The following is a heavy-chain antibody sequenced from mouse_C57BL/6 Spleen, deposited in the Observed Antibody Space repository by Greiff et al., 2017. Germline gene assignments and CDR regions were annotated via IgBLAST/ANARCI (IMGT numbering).Heavy chain of an antibody. CDR2: IYPGSGST. Sequence: QVQLQQPGAELVKPGASVKMSCKASGYTFTSYWITWVKQRPGQGLEWIGDIYPGSGSTNNNEKLKSKATLTVDTSSSTAYMQLSSLTSEDSAVYYCAIRQLRLPYYFDYWGQGTTLTVSS. CDR1: GYTFTSYW. V-gene: IGHV1-55*01. D-gene: IGHD3-2*02. J-gene: IGHJ2*01. CDR3: AIRQLRLPYYFDY.